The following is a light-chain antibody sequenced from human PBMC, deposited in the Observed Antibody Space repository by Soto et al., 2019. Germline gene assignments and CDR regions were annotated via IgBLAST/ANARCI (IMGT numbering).Light chain of an antibody. Sequence: EVVMTQSPATLSVSPGERATLSCRASRSVTNNLAWYQHKPGQAPRLLVYGASSRATGIPARFSGRGSGTDFTLTISSLQSEDFAVYYCQQYNDWPRTFGQGTKVDIK. J-gene: IGKJ1*01. CDR2: GAS. CDR1: RSVTNN. CDR3: QQYNDWPRT. V-gene: IGKV3-15*01.